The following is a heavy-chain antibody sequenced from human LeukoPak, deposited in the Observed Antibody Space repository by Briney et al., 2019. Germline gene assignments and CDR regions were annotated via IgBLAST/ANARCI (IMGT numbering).Heavy chain of an antibody. CDR3: ARDRAAVAGLLYYYYYMDV. CDR1: GFTFSSYA. Sequence: GRSLRLSCAASGFTFSSYAMHWLRQAPGKGLKWVAVISYDGSNKYYADSVKGRFTISRDNSKNTLYLQMNSLRAEDTAVYYCARDRAAVAGLLYYYYYMDVWGKGTTVTVS. J-gene: IGHJ6*03. D-gene: IGHD6-19*01. V-gene: IGHV3-30*04. CDR2: ISYDGSNK.